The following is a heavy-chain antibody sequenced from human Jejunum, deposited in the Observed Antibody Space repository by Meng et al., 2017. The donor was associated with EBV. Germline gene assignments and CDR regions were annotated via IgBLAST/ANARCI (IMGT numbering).Heavy chain of an antibody. CDR3: AREARISGYHPGIGP. D-gene: IGHD3-22*01. J-gene: IGHJ5*02. Sequence: QVQLQQWGAGLLKPSEALSPTCAVYGGFFSGYYWSWIRQPPGKGLEWIGEINHSGSTYYNPSLKSRVTISVDTSKSQFSLKLNSVTAADTAVYYCAREARISGYHPGIGPWGQGTLGTVST. CDR1: GGFFSGYY. V-gene: IGHV4-34*01. CDR2: INHSGST.